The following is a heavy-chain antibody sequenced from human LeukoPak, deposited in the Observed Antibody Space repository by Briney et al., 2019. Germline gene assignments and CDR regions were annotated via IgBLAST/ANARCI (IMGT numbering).Heavy chain of an antibody. V-gene: IGHV3-30*02. D-gene: IGHD2-2*02. J-gene: IGHJ4*02. CDR3: AKDWGLYCSTTSCYIGY. Sequence: GGSLRLSCAASRFTFSNYGMHWVRQAPGKGLEWVTFIRFDGSDKYYADSVKGRFTISRDNSKNTLYLQMNSLRAEDTAVYYCAKDWGLYCSTTSCYIGYWGQGTLVTVSS. CDR1: RFTFSNYG. CDR2: IRFDGSDK.